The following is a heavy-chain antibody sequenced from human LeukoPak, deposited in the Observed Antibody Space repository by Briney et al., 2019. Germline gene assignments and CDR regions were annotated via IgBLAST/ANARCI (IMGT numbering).Heavy chain of an antibody. CDR3: ARDRRAAEDNDAFDI. V-gene: IGHV4-59*01. D-gene: IGHD6-13*01. CDR2: IYYSGST. J-gene: IGHJ3*02. CDR1: GGSISSYY. Sequence: SETLSLTCTVSGGSISSYYWSWIRQPPVKGLEWIGYIYYSGSTNYNPSLKSRVTISVDTSKNQFSLKLSSVTAADTAVYYCARDRRAAEDNDAFDIWGQGTMVTVSS.